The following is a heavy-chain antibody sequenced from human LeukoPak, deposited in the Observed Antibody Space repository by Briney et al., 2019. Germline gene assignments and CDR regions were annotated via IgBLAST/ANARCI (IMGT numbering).Heavy chain of an antibody. Sequence: GGSLRLSCAASGFTFDDYAMHWVRQAPGKGLEWVSGISWNSGSIAYADSVKGRFTISRDNAKNSLYLQMNSLRAEDTALYYCAKGLIAVVTANAFDVWGQGTMVTVSS. J-gene: IGHJ3*01. CDR2: ISWNSGSI. D-gene: IGHD2-21*02. CDR1: GFTFDDYA. CDR3: AKGLIAVVTANAFDV. V-gene: IGHV3-9*01.